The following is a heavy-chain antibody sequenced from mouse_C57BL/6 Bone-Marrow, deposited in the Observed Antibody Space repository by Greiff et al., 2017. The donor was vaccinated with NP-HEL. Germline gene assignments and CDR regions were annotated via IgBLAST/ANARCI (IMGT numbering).Heavy chain of an antibody. V-gene: IGHV1-64*01. CDR3: ARSPITTGGAY. D-gene: IGHD1-1*01. CDR1: GYTFTSYW. J-gene: IGHJ3*01. CDR2: IHPNSGST. Sequence: QVQLQQPGAELVKPGASVKLSCKASGYTFTSYWMHWVKQRPGQGLEWIGMIHPNSGSTNYNEKFKSKATLTVDKSSSTAYMQLSSLTSEDSAVYYCARSPITTGGAYWGQGTLVTVSA.